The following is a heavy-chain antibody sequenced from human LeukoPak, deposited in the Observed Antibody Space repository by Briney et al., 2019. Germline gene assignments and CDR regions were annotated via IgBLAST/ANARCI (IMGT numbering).Heavy chain of an antibody. J-gene: IGHJ4*02. CDR3: ARLTGWRFDY. CDR2: IYSGDTT. V-gene: IGHV3-53*04. Sequence: GGSLRLSCAASGFTVSSNYMTWVRQAPGKGLEWVSVIYSGDTTYYADSVKGRFTISRPNSKNTLYLQMNSLRAEDTAVYYCARLTGWRFDYWGQGTLVIVSS. CDR1: GFTVSSNY. D-gene: IGHD6-19*01.